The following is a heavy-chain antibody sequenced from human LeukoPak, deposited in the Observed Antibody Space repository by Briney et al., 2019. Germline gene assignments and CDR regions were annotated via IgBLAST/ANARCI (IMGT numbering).Heavy chain of an antibody. D-gene: IGHD4-17*01. CDR2: ISSSSSTI. CDR3: ARDNPTGGDQFTYYCYYYGMDV. V-gene: IGHV3-48*02. J-gene: IGHJ6*02. Sequence: GGSLRLSCAASGFTFSSYSMNWVRQAPGKGLEWVSYISSSSSTIYYADSVKGRFTISRDNAKNSLYLQMNSLRDEDTAVYYCARDNPTGGDQFTYYCYYYGMDVWGQGTTVTVSS. CDR1: GFTFSSYS.